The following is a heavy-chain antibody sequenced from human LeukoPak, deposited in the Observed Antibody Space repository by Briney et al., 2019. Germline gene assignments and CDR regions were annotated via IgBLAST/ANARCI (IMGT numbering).Heavy chain of an antibody. CDR3: ATRKPYGDYTYYFDY. CDR1: GFTFSSYS. CDR2: ISSSSSYI. Sequence: GGSLRLSCAASGFTFSSYSMNWVRQAPGKGLEWVSSISSSSSYIYYADSVKGRFTISRDNAKNSLYLQMNSLRAEDTAVYYCATRKPYGDYTYYFDYWGQGTLVTVSS. V-gene: IGHV3-21*01. D-gene: IGHD4-17*01. J-gene: IGHJ4*02.